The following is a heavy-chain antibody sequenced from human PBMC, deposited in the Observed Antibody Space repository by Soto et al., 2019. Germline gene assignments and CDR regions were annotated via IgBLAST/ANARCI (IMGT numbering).Heavy chain of an antibody. CDR2: IFWDDDK. V-gene: IGHV2-5*02. CDR1: GFSLSTSGVG. D-gene: IGHD6-19*01. CDR3: AHRRANLRGLYEAEYFQH. J-gene: IGHJ1*01. Sequence: QITLKESGPTLVKPTQTLTLTCTFSGFSLSTSGVGVGWIRQPPGKALEWLALIFWDDDKRYSPSLKSRLTITKETSKNQVVLTMTNMDPVDPGRYYCAHRRANLRGLYEAEYFQHWGQGTLVTVSS.